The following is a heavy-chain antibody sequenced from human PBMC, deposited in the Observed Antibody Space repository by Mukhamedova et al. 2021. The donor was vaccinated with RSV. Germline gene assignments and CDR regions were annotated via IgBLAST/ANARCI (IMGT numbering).Heavy chain of an antibody. D-gene: IGHD5-18*01. J-gene: IGHJ4*02. CDR2: ISSSGSTI. CDR3: ARDPGYSYVPDY. Sequence: GLCWVSYISSSGSTIYYADSVKGRFTISRDNAKNSLYLQMNSLRAEDTAVYYCARDPGYSYVPDYWGQGTLV. V-gene: IGHV3-48*03.